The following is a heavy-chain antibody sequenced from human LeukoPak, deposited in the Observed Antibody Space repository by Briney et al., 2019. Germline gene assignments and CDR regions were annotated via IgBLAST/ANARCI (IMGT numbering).Heavy chain of an antibody. CDR3: ARAIVGDGYNLREFYYMDV. Sequence: PSETLSLTCTVSGGSISSSSYYWGWIRQPPGKGLEWIGSIYYSGSTYPNPNLKSRVTISVYKDKNPLSLKSSSVTAADTAVYYCARAIVGDGYNLREFYYMDVWGKGTTVTVSS. CDR2: IYYSGST. V-gene: IGHV4-39*07. J-gene: IGHJ6*03. CDR1: GGSISSSSYY. D-gene: IGHD5-24*01.